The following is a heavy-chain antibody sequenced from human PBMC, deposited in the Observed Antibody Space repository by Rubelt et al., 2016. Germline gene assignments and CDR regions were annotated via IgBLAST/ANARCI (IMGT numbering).Heavy chain of an antibody. CDR3: AKDLPDYYDKSVPHTESY. Sequence: QVHLQQWGAGLLKPSETLSLTCAVYGGSFSGYYWSWIRQPPGKGLEWIGEINHSGSTNYNPSLKSRVTISVDTSKNQFSLKLSSVTAADTAVDYCAKDLPDYYDKSVPHTESYWGQGTLVTVSS. CDR2: INHSGST. D-gene: IGHD3-22*01. CDR1: GGSFSGYY. J-gene: IGHJ4*02. V-gene: IGHV4-34*01.